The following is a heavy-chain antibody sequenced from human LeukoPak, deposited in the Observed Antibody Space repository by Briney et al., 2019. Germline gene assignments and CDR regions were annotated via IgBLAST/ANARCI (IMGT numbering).Heavy chain of an antibody. Sequence: PSETLSLTCAVYGGSFSGYYWSWIRQPPGKGLEWIGEINHSGSTNYNPSLKSRVTISVDTSKNQFSLKLSSVTAADTAVYYCARAVLRYFDWLPHYYMDVWGKGTTVTISS. CDR3: ARAVLRYFDWLPHYYMDV. J-gene: IGHJ6*03. CDR2: INHSGST. D-gene: IGHD3-9*01. CDR1: GGSFSGYY. V-gene: IGHV4-34*01.